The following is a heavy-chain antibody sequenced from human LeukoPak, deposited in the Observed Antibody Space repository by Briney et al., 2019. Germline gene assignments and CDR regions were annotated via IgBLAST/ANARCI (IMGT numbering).Heavy chain of an antibody. CDR2: MNPNSGNT. CDR3: ARDLGPPPYYYYDSSGYYYPIDY. J-gene: IGHJ4*02. CDR1: GYTFTSYD. V-gene: IGHV1-8*01. Sequence: ASVKVSCKASGYTFTSYDINWVRQATGQGLEWMGWMNPNSGNTGYAQKFQGRVTMTRNTSISTAYMELSSLRAEDTAVYYCARDLGPPPYYYYDSSGYYYPIDYWGQGTLVTVSS. D-gene: IGHD3-22*01.